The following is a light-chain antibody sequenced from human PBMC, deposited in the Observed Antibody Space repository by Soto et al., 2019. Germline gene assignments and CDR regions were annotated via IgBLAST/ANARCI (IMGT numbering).Light chain of an antibody. CDR3: CSYTDSGGWV. Sequence: QSVLTQPPSVSGAPGQRVTLSCTGNSSNLGAGYDVHWYQQLPGAAPKLVIFGNRNRPSGVSSRFSASKSGNTASLTISGLQAEDEADYSCCSYTDSGGWVFGGGTKLTVL. CDR1: SSNLGAGYD. V-gene: IGLV1-40*01. CDR2: GNR. J-gene: IGLJ3*02.